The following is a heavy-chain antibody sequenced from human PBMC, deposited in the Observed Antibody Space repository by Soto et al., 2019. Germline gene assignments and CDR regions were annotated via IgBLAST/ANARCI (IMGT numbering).Heavy chain of an antibody. Sequence: GGSLRLSCAASGFTFSSYSMNWVRQAPGKGLEWVSSISSSSSYIYYADSVKGRFTISRDNAKNSLYLQMNSLRAEDKAVYYCARGYYDFWSGPAAYYYYYMDVWGKGTTVTVSS. CDR1: GFTFSSYS. V-gene: IGHV3-21*01. J-gene: IGHJ6*03. CDR3: ARGYYDFWSGPAAYYYYYMDV. CDR2: ISSSSSYI. D-gene: IGHD3-3*01.